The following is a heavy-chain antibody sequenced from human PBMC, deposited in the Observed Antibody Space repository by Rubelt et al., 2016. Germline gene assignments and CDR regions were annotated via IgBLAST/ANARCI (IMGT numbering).Heavy chain of an antibody. V-gene: IGHV3-7*02. D-gene: IGHD1-14*01. CDR3: TNHGLDAFDI. Sequence: EVQLVESGGGLVQPGGSLRLSCAASGFTFSSEWMTWVRQAPGKGLEWVANIKPDGSKSFYVDSVKGRFTISRDNAKNSLFLQRSSLRAEDTAVYYCTNHGLDAFDIWGQGTMVTVSS. J-gene: IGHJ3*02. CDR1: GFTFSSEW. CDR2: IKPDGSKS.